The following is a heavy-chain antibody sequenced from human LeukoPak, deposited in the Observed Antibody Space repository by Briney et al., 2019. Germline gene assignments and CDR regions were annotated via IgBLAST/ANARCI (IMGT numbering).Heavy chain of an antibody. Sequence: ASVKVSCKASGGTFSSYAISWVRQAPGQGLEWMGGIIPIFGTANYAQKFQGRVTITADESTSTAYMELSSLRSEDTAVYYCARMWDYYDSSGLGGWGQGTLVSVSS. CDR1: GGTFSSYA. CDR2: IIPIFGTA. V-gene: IGHV1-69*13. CDR3: ARMWDYYDSSGLGG. J-gene: IGHJ4*02. D-gene: IGHD3-22*01.